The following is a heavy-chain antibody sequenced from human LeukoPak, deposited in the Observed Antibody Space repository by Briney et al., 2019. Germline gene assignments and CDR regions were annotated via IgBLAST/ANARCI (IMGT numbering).Heavy chain of an antibody. J-gene: IGHJ4*02. CDR3: ARIMGDSSGYYYFDY. V-gene: IGHV4-59*01. D-gene: IGHD3-22*01. CDR2: IYYSGST. CDR1: GGSISSYD. Sequence: SETLSLTCTVSGGSISSYDWSWIRQPPGKGLEWIGYIYYSGSTNYNPSLKSRVTISVDRSKNQFYLKLSSVTAADTAVYYCARIMGDSSGYYYFDYWGQGTLVTVSS.